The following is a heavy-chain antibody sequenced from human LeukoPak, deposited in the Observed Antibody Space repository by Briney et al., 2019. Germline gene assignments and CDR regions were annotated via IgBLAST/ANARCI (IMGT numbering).Heavy chain of an antibody. V-gene: IGHV1-69*05. CDR3: AREGGLWDVVVIRSFDI. Sequence: SVKVSCKASGGTFSSYAISWVRQAPGQGLEWMGGIIPIFGTANYAQRFQGRVTITTDESTSTAYMELSCLRSEDTAVYYCAREGGLWDVVVIRSFDIWGQGTMVTVSS. J-gene: IGHJ3*02. CDR1: GGTFSSYA. CDR2: IIPIFGTA. D-gene: IGHD2-21*01.